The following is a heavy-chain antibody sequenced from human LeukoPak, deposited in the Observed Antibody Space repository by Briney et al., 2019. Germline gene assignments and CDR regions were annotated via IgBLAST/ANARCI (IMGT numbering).Heavy chain of an antibody. J-gene: IGHJ4*02. V-gene: IGHV3-74*01. Sequence: LGGSLRLSCAASGFTFSSYWMHWVRQAPGKGLVWVSRINSGGNSRSYAESVKGRFTISRDNAKNTLYLQMNSLRAEDTAVYYCASPRDAYNLRLDYWGQGTLVTVSS. D-gene: IGHD5-24*01. CDR3: ASPRDAYNLRLDY. CDR1: GFTFSSYW. CDR2: INSGGNSR.